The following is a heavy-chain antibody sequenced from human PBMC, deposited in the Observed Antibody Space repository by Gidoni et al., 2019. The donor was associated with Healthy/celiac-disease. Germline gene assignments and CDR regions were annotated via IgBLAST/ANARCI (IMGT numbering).Heavy chain of an antibody. D-gene: IGHD6-19*01. CDR3: AKESQQWLVRYKFSSY. CDR2: ISGSCGST. J-gene: IGHJ4*02. Sequence: EVQLLESGGGLVQPGGSLRLSWAASGFTFSSYAMSWVRQAPGKGLGWVSAISGSCGSTYYADSVKGRFTISIDNSKNTLYLQMNSLRAEDTAVYYCAKESQQWLVRYKFSSYWGQGTLVTVSS. V-gene: IGHV3-23*01. CDR1: GFTFSSYA.